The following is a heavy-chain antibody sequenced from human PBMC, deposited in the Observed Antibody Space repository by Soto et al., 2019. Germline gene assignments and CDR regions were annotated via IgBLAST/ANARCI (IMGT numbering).Heavy chain of an antibody. J-gene: IGHJ4*02. CDR3: ASNCVNTSGFDD. Sequence: QVQLVQSGAEVKKPGASVKVSCKASGYTFTSYDIDWVRQATGQGLEWMGWMNPNTGNTGYAQKFQGRVTMNRNTSTGKAYLELLSLRSEDADEYYCASNCVNTSGFDDWGQGTMVTVSS. CDR2: MNPNTGNT. D-gene: IGHD2-21*01. CDR1: GYTFTSYD. V-gene: IGHV1-8*01.